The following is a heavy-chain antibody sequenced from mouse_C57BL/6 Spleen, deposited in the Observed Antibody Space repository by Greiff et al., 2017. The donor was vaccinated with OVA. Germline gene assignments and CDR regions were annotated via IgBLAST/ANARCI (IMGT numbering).Heavy chain of an antibody. D-gene: IGHD1-2*01. V-gene: IGHV5-17*01. CDR2: ISSGSSTI. J-gene: IGHJ4*01. Sequence: DVKLVESGGGLVKPGGSLKLSCAASGFTFSDYGMHWVRQAPEKGLEWVAYISSGSSTIYYADTVRGRFTISRDNAKNTLFLQMTSLRSEDTAMYYCASGWYYAMDYWGQGTSVTVSS. CDR1: GFTFSDYG. CDR3: ASGWYYAMDY.